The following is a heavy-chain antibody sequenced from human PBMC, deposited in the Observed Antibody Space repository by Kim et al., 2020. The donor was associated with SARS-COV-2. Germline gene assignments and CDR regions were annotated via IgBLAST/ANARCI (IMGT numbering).Heavy chain of an antibody. Sequence: TYSPASLRGRFSISRYNSKNTMYLQMNSLRAEDTAVYFCAKMGAYRYLDYWGQGTLVTVSS. J-gene: IGHJ4*02. V-gene: IGHV3-23*05. CDR3: AKMGAYRYLDY. CDR2: T. D-gene: IGHD3-16*01.